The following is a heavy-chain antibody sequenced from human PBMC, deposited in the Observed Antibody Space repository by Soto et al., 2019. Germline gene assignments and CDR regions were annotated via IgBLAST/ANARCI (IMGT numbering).Heavy chain of an antibody. J-gene: IGHJ4*02. D-gene: IGHD3-16*01. CDR3: ARARGGGFDDYFDY. Sequence: EVQLVESGGGLVQPGGSLRLSCAGSRFTFSGYEMNWVRQAPGKGLEWVSYISSSGSIIYYANSVKGRFIISRDNAKNLLYVYMHSLIVEDTAGYYCARARGGGFDDYFDYWGQGTLITVSS. V-gene: IGHV3-48*03. CDR1: RFTFSGYE. CDR2: ISSSGSII.